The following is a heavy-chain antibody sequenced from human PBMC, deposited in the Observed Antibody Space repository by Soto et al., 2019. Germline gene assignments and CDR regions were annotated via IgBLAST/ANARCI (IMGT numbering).Heavy chain of an antibody. D-gene: IGHD6-13*01. CDR1: GGSISSSSYY. CDR3: ARLAIAAAGTFYYGMDV. Sequence: SETLSLTCTVSGGSISSSSYYWGWIRQPPGKGLEWIGSIYYSGSTHYNPSLKSRVTITVDTSKNQFSLKLSSVTAADTAVYYCARLAIAAAGTFYYGMDVWGQGTTVTVSS. CDR2: IYYSGST. J-gene: IGHJ6*02. V-gene: IGHV4-39*01.